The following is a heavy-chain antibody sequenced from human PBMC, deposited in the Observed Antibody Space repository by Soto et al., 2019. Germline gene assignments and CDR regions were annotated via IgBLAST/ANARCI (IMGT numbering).Heavy chain of an antibody. CDR3: ARPGVTPFYYYGMDV. D-gene: IGHD2-21*02. Sequence: GASVKVSCKASEYTFTGYYMHWVRQAPGQGLEWMGWINPNSGGTNYAQKLQGRVTMTTDTSTSTAYMELRSLRSDDTAVYYCARPGVTPFYYYGMDVWGQGTMVTVSS. J-gene: IGHJ6*02. CDR1: EYTFTGYY. CDR2: INPNSGGT. V-gene: IGHV1-2*02.